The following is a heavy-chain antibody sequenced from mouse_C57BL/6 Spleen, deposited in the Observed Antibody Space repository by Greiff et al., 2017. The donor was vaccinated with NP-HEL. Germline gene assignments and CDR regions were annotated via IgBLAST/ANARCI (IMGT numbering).Heavy chain of an antibody. D-gene: IGHD2-4*01. CDR1: GYAFSSSW. CDR3: AREDYDEIEYAMDY. J-gene: IGHJ4*01. CDR2: IYPGDGDT. Sequence: QVQLQQSGPELVKPGASVKISCKASGYAFSSSWMNWVKQRPGKGLEWIGRIYPGDGDTNYNGKFKGKATLTADKSSSTAYMQLSSLTSEDSAVYFCAREDYDEIEYAMDYWGQGTSVTVSS. V-gene: IGHV1-82*01.